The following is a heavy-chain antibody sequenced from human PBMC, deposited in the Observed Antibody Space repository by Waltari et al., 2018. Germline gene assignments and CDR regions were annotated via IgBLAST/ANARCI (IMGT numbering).Heavy chain of an antibody. J-gene: IGHJ6*03. CDR1: GFTFSSYA. CDR3: ALKGRRTHYMDV. CDR2: IYSGGST. V-gene: IGHV3-23*03. D-gene: IGHD1-1*01. Sequence: EVQLLESGGGLVQPGGSLRLSCAASGFTFSSYAMSWVRQAPGKGLEWVSVIYSGGSTYYADSVKGRFTISRDNSKNTLYLRMNSLRAEDTAVYYCALKGRRTHYMDVWGKGTTVTVSS.